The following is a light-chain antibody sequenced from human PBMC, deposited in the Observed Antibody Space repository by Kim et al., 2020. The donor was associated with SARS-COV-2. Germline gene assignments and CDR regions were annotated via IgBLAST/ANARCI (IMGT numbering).Light chain of an antibody. CDR2: KAS. CDR3: QQYNSYSPYT. J-gene: IGKJ2*01. Sequence: DIQMTQSPSTLSASVGDRVTITCRASQSISSWLVWYQQKPGKAPKLLIYKASSLESGVPSRFSGSGSGTEFTLTISSLQPDDFATYYCQQYNSYSPYTFGQGTKLEI. V-gene: IGKV1-5*03. CDR1: QSISSW.